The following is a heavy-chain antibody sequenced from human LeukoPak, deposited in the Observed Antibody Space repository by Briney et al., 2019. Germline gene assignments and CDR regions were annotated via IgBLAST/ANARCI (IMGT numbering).Heavy chain of an antibody. Sequence: GASVKVSCKASGYTFTSYGISWVRQAPGQGLEWMGWISAYNGNTNYAQKLQGRVTMTRDTSTSTVYMELSSLRSEDTAVYYCARDSRPRYDFWSGFIYGMDVWGQGTTVTVSS. D-gene: IGHD3-3*01. CDR3: ARDSRPRYDFWSGFIYGMDV. V-gene: IGHV1-18*01. CDR2: ISAYNGNT. CDR1: GYTFTSYG. J-gene: IGHJ6*02.